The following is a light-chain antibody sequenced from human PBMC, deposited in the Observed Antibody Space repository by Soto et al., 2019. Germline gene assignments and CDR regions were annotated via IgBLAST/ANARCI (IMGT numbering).Light chain of an antibody. CDR1: QGISSY. J-gene: IGKJ5*01. CDR2: AAS. CDR3: QQYYSYPSIT. V-gene: IGKV1-8*01. Sequence: AIRMTQSPSSFSASTGDRVTITCRASQGISSYLAWYQQKPGKAPKLLIYAASTLQSGVPSRFSGSGSVTDFTLTISCLQSEDFAPYYCQQYYSYPSITFGQGTRLEIK.